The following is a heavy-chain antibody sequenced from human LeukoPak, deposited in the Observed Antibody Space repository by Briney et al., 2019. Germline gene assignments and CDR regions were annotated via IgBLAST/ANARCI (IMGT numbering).Heavy chain of an antibody. CDR1: GGSISSSSFY. J-gene: IGHJ3*02. Sequence: SETLSLTCTVSGGSISSSSFYWGWIRQRPGKGLEGIGSIYYSGSTYYNPSLESVVTISVDTSKKQFSLKLTSVTAADTAVYYSARQHANLWFGELSDAIDIWGQGKMVTVSS. V-gene: IGHV4-39*01. CDR3: ARQHANLWFGELSDAIDI. D-gene: IGHD3-10*01. CDR2: IYYSGST.